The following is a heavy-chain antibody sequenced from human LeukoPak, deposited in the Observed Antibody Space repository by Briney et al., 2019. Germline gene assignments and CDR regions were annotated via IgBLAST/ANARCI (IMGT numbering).Heavy chain of an antibody. CDR2: INPNSGGT. D-gene: IGHD3-10*01. J-gene: IGHJ6*02. Sequence: ASVKVSCKASGYTFTGYYMHWVRQAPGQGLEWMGWINPNSGGTNYAQKFQGRVTMTRDTSISTAYMELRSLRSDDTAVYYCARDRGETSFYYYGMDVWGQGTTVTVSS. V-gene: IGHV1-2*02. CDR3: ARDRGETSFYYYGMDV. CDR1: GYTFTGYY.